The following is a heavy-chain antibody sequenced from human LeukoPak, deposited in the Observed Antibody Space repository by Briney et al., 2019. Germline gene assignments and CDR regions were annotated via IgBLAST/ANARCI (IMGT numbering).Heavy chain of an antibody. J-gene: IGHJ4*02. CDR1: GYTFTGYY. V-gene: IGHV1-8*02. CDR3: ARGRQGDY. CDR2: MNPNSGNT. Sequence: ASVKVSCKASGYTFTGYYMHWVRQAPGQGLEWMGWMNPNSGNTGYAQKFQGRVTMTRNTSISTAYMELSSLRSEDTAVYYCARGRQGDYWGQGTLVTVSS.